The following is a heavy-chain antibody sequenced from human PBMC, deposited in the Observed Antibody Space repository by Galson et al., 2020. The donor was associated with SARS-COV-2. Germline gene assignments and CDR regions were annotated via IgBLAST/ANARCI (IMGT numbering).Heavy chain of an antibody. CDR3: AKGGASPLDH. CDR1: GFTFSSYW. Sequence: GESLKISCAASGFTFSSYWMHWVRQAPGKGLVWVSRISNDGSSTTYADSVKGRFTISRDNAKNTLNLQMNNLRADDTAVYYCAKGGASPLDHWGQGTLVTVSS. CDR2: ISNDGSST. V-gene: IGHV3-74*01. J-gene: IGHJ4*02. D-gene: IGHD3-16*01.